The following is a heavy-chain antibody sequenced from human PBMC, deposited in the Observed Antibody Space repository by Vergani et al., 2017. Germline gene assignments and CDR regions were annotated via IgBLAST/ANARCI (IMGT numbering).Heavy chain of an antibody. D-gene: IGHD4-17*01. CDR1: SFTFSSYG. Sequence: QVQLVESGGGVVQPGRSLRLSCAASSFTFSSYGMHWVRQAPGKGLEWVAVIWYDGSNKYYADSVKGRFTISSDNSKNTLYLQMNSLRAEDTAVYYCAMDGRVDDYGDYAEYFQHWGQGTLVTVSS. CDR3: AMDGRVDDYGDYAEYFQH. CDR2: IWYDGSNK. J-gene: IGHJ1*01. V-gene: IGHV3-33*01.